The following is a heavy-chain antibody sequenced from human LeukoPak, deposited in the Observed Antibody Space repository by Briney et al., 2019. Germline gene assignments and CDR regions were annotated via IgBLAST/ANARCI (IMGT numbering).Heavy chain of an antibody. D-gene: IGHD3-22*01. CDR1: GFTFDDYG. V-gene: IGHV3-20*04. CDR3: ARVDDRGHYYDSSGPRKLFDY. J-gene: IGHJ4*02. Sequence: GGSLRLSCAASGFTFDDYGMSWVRQAPGKGLEWVSGINWNGGSTGYADSVKGRFTISRDNAKNSLYVQMNSLRAEDTALYYCARVDDRGHYYDSSGPRKLFDYWGQGTLVTVSS. CDR2: INWNGGST.